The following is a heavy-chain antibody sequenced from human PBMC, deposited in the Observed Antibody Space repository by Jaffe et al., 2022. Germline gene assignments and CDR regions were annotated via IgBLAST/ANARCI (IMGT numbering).Heavy chain of an antibody. CDR3: ARHSRYGGWFDP. J-gene: IGHJ5*02. CDR1: GGSISSSSYY. D-gene: IGHD4-17*01. CDR2: IYYSGST. Sequence: QLQLQESGPGLVKPSETLSLTCTVSGGSISSSSYYWGWIRQPPGKGLEWIGSIYYSGSTYYNPSLKSRVTISVDTSKNQFSLKLSSVTAADTAVYYCARHSRYGGWFDPWGQGTLVTVSS. V-gene: IGHV4-39*01.